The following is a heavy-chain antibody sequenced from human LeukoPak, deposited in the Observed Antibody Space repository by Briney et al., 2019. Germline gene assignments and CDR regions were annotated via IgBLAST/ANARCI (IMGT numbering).Heavy chain of an antibody. Sequence: SETLSLTCTVSGGSITSYYWSWIRQPAGKGLEWIGRIYSSGSTNYNPSLKSRVTISVDTSKNQFSLKLSSVTAADTAVYYCARENYGDYGFTNADYWGQGTLVTVSS. V-gene: IGHV4-4*07. CDR1: GGSITSYY. CDR3: ARENYGDYGFTNADY. CDR2: IYSSGST. D-gene: IGHD4-17*01. J-gene: IGHJ4*02.